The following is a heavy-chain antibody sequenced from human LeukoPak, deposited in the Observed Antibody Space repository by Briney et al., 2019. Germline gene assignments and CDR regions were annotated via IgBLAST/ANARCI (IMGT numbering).Heavy chain of an antibody. Sequence: GGSLRLSCAASGFTFTNYAMSWVRQAPGEGLEWVSAISSTGIPYYRASVGGRFTISRDTSKNTLYLQMNSLRAEDTAVYYCAKEQSVETSRLFIYVDSWGQGALVTVSS. CDR2: ISSTGIP. CDR3: AKEQSVETSRLFIYVDS. CDR1: GFTFTNYA. V-gene: IGHV3-23*01. D-gene: IGHD5-18*01. J-gene: IGHJ4*02.